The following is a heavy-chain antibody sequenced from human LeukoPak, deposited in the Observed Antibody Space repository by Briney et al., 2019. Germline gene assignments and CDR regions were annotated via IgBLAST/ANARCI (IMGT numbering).Heavy chain of an antibody. CDR3: ARGRVPPGYCSSTSCYTKRPGWFDP. Sequence: SETLSLTCAVYGGSFSGYYWSWIRQPPGKGLEWIGEINHSGSTNYNPSLKSRVTISVDTSKNQFSLKLSSVTAADTAVYYCARGRVPPGYCSSTSCYTKRPGWFDPWGQGTLVTVSS. D-gene: IGHD2-2*02. J-gene: IGHJ5*02. CDR2: INHSGST. V-gene: IGHV4-34*01. CDR1: GGSFSGYY.